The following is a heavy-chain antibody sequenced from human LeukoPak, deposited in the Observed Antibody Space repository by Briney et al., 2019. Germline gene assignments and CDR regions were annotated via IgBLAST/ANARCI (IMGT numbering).Heavy chain of an antibody. CDR2: TYYSGST. Sequence: SETLSLTCTVSGGSISSHYWSWIRQPPGKGLEWIGYTYYSGSTNYNPSLKSRVTISVDTSKNQFSLKLSSVTAADTAVYYCARDGEKFDAFDIWGQGTMVTVSS. D-gene: IGHD5-24*01. CDR1: GGSISSHY. CDR3: ARDGEKFDAFDI. J-gene: IGHJ3*02. V-gene: IGHV4-59*11.